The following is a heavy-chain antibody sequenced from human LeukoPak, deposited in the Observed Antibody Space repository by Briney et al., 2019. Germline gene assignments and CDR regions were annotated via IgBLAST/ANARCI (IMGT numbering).Heavy chain of an antibody. CDR3: ARGGGGDYGGNRNYFDY. V-gene: IGHV3-33*01. D-gene: IGHD4-23*01. CDR2: IWYDGSKE. J-gene: IGHJ4*02. CDR1: GFTFSGYG. Sequence: GGSLRLSCAASGFTFSGYGMHWVRQAPGKGLEWVAVIWYDGSKEYFADSVKGRFTISRDNSKNTFYLQMNSPRAEDTAVYYCARGGGGDYGGNRNYFDYWGQGTLVTVSS.